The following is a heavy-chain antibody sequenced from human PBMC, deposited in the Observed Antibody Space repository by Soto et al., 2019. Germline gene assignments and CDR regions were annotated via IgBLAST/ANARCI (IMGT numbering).Heavy chain of an antibody. J-gene: IGHJ4*02. V-gene: IGHV1-46*01. CDR3: ARGVIPAAGTPLGY. Sequence: ASVKVSCKASGYTFTSYYMHLVRQAPGQGLEWLGIINPGGGSTNYAQKFQGRVTMTRDTSTSTVYMELSSLRSEDTAVYYCARGVIPAAGTPLGYWAQGTLVTVSS. CDR2: INPGGGST. D-gene: IGHD6-13*01. CDR1: GYTFTSYY.